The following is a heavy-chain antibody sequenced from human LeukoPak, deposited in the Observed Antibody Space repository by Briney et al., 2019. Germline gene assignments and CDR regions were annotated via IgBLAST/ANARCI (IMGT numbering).Heavy chain of an antibody. CDR2: IYYSGST. D-gene: IGHD2-21*02. V-gene: IGHV4-59*08. CDR3: ARVYCGGDCPYYYYGMDV. Sequence: PSETLSLTCTVSGGSISSYYWSWIRQPPGKGLEWIGYIYYSGSTNYNPSLKSRVTISVDTSKNEFSLKLTSVTAADTAVYYCARVYCGGDCPYYYYGMDVWGQGTTVTVSS. J-gene: IGHJ6*02. CDR1: GGSISSYY.